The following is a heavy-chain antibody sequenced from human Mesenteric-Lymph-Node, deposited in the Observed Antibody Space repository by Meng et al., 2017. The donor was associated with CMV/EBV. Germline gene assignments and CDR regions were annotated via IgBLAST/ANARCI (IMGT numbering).Heavy chain of an antibody. CDR3: ARGDSGRMRKGGMDV. D-gene: IGHD2-8*01. V-gene: IGHV3-48*03. Sequence: GESLKISCAASGFTFSSYEMNWVRQAPGKGLEWVSYISSSGSTIYYADSVKGRFTISRDNAKNSLYLQMNSLRAEDTAVYYCARGDSGRMRKGGMDVWGQGTTVTVSS. CDR2: ISSSGSTI. J-gene: IGHJ6*02. CDR1: GFTFSSYE.